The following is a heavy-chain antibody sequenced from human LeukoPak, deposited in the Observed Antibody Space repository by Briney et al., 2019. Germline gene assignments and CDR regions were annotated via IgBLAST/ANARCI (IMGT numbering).Heavy chain of an antibody. V-gene: IGHV3-53*01. CDR2: MYTGGTT. CDR1: GFIVSGTH. Sequence: PGGSLRLSCAASGFIVSGTHMSWVRQAPGKGLEWVSAMYTGGTTYYSDSVQGRFTIYRDNSKNTLYLQMNSLRAEDTAVYYCAKDEATSGGGLASWGQGTLVSVSS. D-gene: IGHD3-16*01. J-gene: IGHJ4*02. CDR3: AKDEATSGGGLAS.